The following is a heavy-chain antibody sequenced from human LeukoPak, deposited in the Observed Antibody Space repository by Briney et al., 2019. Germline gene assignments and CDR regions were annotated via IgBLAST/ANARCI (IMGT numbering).Heavy chain of an antibody. V-gene: IGHV3-30*18. CDR2: ISNDGSKK. Sequence: GGSLRLSCAASGFTFSSYGMHWVRQAPGKGLDWVAVISNDGSKKYYADSVKGRFTISRDNSKNTLSLQVSSLRTEGTAVYYCAKDRYSYAFEYSDSWGQGTLVTVSS. CDR3: AKDRYSYAFEYSDS. J-gene: IGHJ4*02. CDR1: GFTFSSYG. D-gene: IGHD5-18*01.